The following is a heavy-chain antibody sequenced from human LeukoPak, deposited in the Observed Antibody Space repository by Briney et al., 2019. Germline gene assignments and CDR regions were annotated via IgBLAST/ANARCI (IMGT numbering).Heavy chain of an antibody. Sequence: GGSLRLSCAASGFTFSGYWMHWVRQAPGKGLVWVSGINNDGRSTSYADCVKGRFTVSRDNAKNSLYLQMNSLRAEDAAVYYCARSGGSFYDYWGQGTLVTVSS. J-gene: IGHJ4*02. CDR1: GFTFSGYW. CDR3: ARSGGSFYDY. CDR2: INNDGRST. D-gene: IGHD2-15*01. V-gene: IGHV3-74*01.